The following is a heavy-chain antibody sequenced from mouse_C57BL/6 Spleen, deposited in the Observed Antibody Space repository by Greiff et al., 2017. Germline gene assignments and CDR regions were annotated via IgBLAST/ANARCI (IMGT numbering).Heavy chain of an antibody. Sequence: VQLQQPGAELVKPGASVKLSCKASGYTFTSYWMQWVKQRPGQGLEWIGEIDPSDSYTNYNQKFKGKATLTVDRSSSTAYMQLSSLTSEDSAVYYCARGYSPPGFAYWGQGTLVTVSA. CDR1: GYTFTSYW. CDR3: ARGYSPPGFAY. D-gene: IGHD2-3*01. J-gene: IGHJ3*01. V-gene: IGHV1-50*01. CDR2: IDPSDSYT.